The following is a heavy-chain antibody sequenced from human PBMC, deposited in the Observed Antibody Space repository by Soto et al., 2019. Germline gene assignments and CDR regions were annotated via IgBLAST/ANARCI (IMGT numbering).Heavy chain of an antibody. Sequence: GGSLRLSCAASGFTFSSYSMNWVRQAPGKGLEWVSSISSSSSYIYYADSVKGRFTISRDNAKNSLYLQMNSLRAEDTAVYYCARDRALAVAGIIHYYYGMDVWGQGTTVTVSS. V-gene: IGHV3-21*01. CDR2: ISSSSSYI. CDR1: GFTFSSYS. J-gene: IGHJ6*02. CDR3: ARDRALAVAGIIHYYYGMDV. D-gene: IGHD6-19*01.